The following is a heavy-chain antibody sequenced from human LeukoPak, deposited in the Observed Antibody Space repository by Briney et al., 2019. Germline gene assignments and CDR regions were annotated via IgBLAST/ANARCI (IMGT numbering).Heavy chain of an antibody. CDR1: GFTFSSYG. CDR3: ARSHLFDILTGYYDY. V-gene: IGHV3-33*01. Sequence: GGSLRLSCAASGFTFSSYGMHWVRQAPGKGLEWVAVIWYDGSSKYYADSVKGRFTISRDSSKNTLYLQMNSLRAEDTAVYYCARSHLFDILTGYYDYWGQGTLVTVSS. J-gene: IGHJ4*02. D-gene: IGHD3-9*01. CDR2: IWYDGSSK.